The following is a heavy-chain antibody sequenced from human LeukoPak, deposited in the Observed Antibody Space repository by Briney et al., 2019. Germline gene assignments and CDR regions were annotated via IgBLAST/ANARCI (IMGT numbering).Heavy chain of an antibody. J-gene: IGHJ4*02. D-gene: IGHD3-9*01. CDR3: AKDQGGRYYDILAGYYPENFFDY. Sequence: GGSLRLSCSASGFTFSNYGMRWVSQAPGKGLEWVSTISVAGGNATQAESVEGRYAFSSENSKDALYLQINGLRDKDTAVYYCAKDQGGRYYDILAGYYPENFFDYWGQGTLVTVSS. CDR1: GFTFSNYG. V-gene: IGHV3-23*01. CDR2: ISVAGGNA.